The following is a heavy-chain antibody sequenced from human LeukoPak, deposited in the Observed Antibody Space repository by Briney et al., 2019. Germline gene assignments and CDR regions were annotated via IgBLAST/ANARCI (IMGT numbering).Heavy chain of an antibody. CDR3: ARGAVRGGTNFDY. Sequence: SQTLSLTCAISGDSFSGSPAVWNWIRQSPSRGLEWLGRAYYRSKWYIDYAVSVKGRITITPDTSKNQFSLQLNSVTPENTAVYYCARGAVRGGTNFDYWGQGTLVTVSS. CDR1: GDSFSGSPAV. J-gene: IGHJ4*02. D-gene: IGHD3-10*01. CDR2: AYYRSKWYI. V-gene: IGHV6-1*01.